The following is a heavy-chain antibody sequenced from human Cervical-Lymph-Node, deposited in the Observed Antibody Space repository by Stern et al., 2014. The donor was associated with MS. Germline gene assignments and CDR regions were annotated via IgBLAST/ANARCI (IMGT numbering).Heavy chain of an antibody. CDR2: IGYDGSNP. V-gene: IGHV3-33*01. D-gene: IGHD6-13*01. CDR3: ASAYSSSHYYFDY. Sequence: VQLVESGGGVVQPGRSLRLSCAASGFSFSRSAMHWVRLAPGKGLEWVALIGYDGSNPYYADSVTGRFTISRDNFKNTLYLQMNSLRAEDTAVYYCASAYSSSHYYFDYWGQGTLVTVSS. J-gene: IGHJ4*02. CDR1: GFSFSRSA.